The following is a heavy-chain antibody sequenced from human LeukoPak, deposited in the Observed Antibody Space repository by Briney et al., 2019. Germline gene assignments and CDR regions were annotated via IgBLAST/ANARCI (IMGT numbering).Heavy chain of an antibody. J-gene: IGHJ4*02. CDR3: AKAMTKGPPFDY. D-gene: IGHD3-22*01. Sequence: GGSLRLSCAASGFIFRDYAMSWVRQAPGKGLEWVSATSDSGGSIYYADSVKGRFTISKDNSKNTLYLQMNSLRAEDTAVYYCAKAMTKGPPFDYWGQGTLVTVSS. V-gene: IGHV3-23*01. CDR1: GFIFRDYA. CDR2: TSDSGGSI.